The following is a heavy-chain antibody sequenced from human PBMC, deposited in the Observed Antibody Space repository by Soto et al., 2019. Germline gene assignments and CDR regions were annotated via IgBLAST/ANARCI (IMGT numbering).Heavy chain of an antibody. CDR3: AKDMGGGAMAFSWFDP. CDR1: GFTFDDYA. CDR2: ISWNSGSI. V-gene: IGHV3-9*01. D-gene: IGHD3-16*01. Sequence: EVQLVESGGGLVQPGRSLRLSCAASGFTFDDYAMHWVRQAPGKGLEWVSGISWNSGSIGYADSVKGRFTISRDNAKNSLYLQMNSLRAEDTALYYCAKDMGGGAMAFSWFDPWGQGTLVTVSS. J-gene: IGHJ5*02.